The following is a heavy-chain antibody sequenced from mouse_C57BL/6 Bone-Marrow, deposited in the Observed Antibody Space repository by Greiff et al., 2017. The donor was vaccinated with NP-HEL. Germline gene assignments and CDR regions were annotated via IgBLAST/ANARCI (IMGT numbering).Heavy chain of an antibody. J-gene: IGHJ4*01. CDR1: EYEFPSHD. D-gene: IGHD2-5*01. CDR2: INSDGGST. CDR3: ARHYYSNYYYYAMDY. Sequence: EVKVVESGGGLVQTGESLKLSCESNEYEFPSHDMSWVRKTPEKRLELVAAINSDGGSTYYPDTMERRFIISRDNTKKTLYLQMSSLRSEDTALYYCARHYYSNYYYYAMDYWGQGTSVTVSS. V-gene: IGHV5-2*01.